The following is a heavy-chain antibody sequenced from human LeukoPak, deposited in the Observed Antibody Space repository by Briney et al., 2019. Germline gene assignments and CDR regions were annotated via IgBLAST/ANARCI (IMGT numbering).Heavy chain of an antibody. V-gene: IGHV1-69*13. CDR2: IIPIFGTA. CDR1: GGTFSSYA. CDR3: ARDRPKFVMATFDY. D-gene: IGHD5-24*01. Sequence: ASVKVSCKASGGTFSSYAISWVRQAPGQGLEWMGGIIPIFGTANYAQKFQGRVTITADESTSTAYMELSSLRSEDTAVYYCARDRPKFVMATFDYWGQGTLVTVSS. J-gene: IGHJ4*02.